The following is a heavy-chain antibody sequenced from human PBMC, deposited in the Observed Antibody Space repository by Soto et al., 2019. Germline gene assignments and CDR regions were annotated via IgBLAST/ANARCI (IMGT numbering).Heavy chain of an antibody. D-gene: IGHD2-15*01. CDR1: GYSVTSSDYY. CDR2: MFYSGLT. J-gene: IGHJ6*02. Sequence: SETLSLTCSVSGYSVTSSDYYWAWIRQPPGKGLEWIGSMFYSGLTYYNPSLKSRVTLSVDTSKNQFSVRLNSVTAADTAVYYCAPLSVSLSGPYGIHVWGQGTTVTVSS. V-gene: IGHV4-39*01. CDR3: APLSVSLSGPYGIHV.